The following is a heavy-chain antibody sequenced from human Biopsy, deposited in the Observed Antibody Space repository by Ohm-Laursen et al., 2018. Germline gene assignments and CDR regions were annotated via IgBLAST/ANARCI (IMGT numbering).Heavy chain of an antibody. D-gene: IGHD3-22*01. CDR3: ARDLPYYENSGYGAFDM. CDR2: IYNTGST. CDR1: GGFISTYY. J-gene: IGHJ3*02. V-gene: IGHV4-4*07. Sequence: GTLSLTCTASGGFISTYYWNWIRQPAGKALEWIGRIYNTGSTNYNPSLQSRVTMSVDTSKNQFSLKMSSVTAADTAVYYCARDLPYYENSGYGAFDMWGQGTMVTVSS.